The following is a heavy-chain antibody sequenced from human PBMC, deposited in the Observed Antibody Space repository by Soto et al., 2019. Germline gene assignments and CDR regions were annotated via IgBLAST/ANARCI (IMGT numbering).Heavy chain of an antibody. J-gene: IGHJ4*02. CDR3: ARKEAAAGTDKYFDY. Sequence: SETLSLTCTVSGGSISSYYWSWIRQPPGKGLEWIGYIYYSGSTNYNPSLKSRVTISVDTSKNQFSLKLSSVTAADTAVYYCARKEAAAGTDKYFDYWGQGTLVTVSS. V-gene: IGHV4-59*08. CDR2: IYYSGST. CDR1: GGSISSYY. D-gene: IGHD6-13*01.